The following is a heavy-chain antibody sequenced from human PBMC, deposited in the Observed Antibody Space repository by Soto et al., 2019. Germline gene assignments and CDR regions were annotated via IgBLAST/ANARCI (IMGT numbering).Heavy chain of an antibody. CDR2: ITSSSSYK. J-gene: IGHJ4*02. V-gene: IGHV3-11*06. CDR1: GFTFSDYY. D-gene: IGHD3-22*01. Sequence: QVQLVESGGDLVKPGGSLRLSCAASGFTFSDYYMSWIRQAPGKGLEWVSYITSSSSYKNYADSVKGRFTISRDNAKNSLHLQMNSLRADDTAVYYCARAPRFSYYYDSSGYYFDYWGQGTLVTVSS. CDR3: ARAPRFSYYYDSSGYYFDY.